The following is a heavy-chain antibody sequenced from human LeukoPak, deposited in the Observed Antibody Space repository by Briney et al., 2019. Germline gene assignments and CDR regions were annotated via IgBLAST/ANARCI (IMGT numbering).Heavy chain of an antibody. CDR3: ASGRWDTVNASYYYYYYMDV. J-gene: IGHJ6*03. Sequence: ASVKVSCKASGYTFTSFDINWVRQATGQGLEWMGWMNPNSGNTGYAQKFQGRVTITRNTSISTVYMELSSLRSEDTAVYYCASGRWDTVNASYYYYYYMDVWGKGTTVTVSS. V-gene: IGHV1-8*03. CDR1: GYTFTSFD. D-gene: IGHD4-17*01. CDR2: MNPNSGNT.